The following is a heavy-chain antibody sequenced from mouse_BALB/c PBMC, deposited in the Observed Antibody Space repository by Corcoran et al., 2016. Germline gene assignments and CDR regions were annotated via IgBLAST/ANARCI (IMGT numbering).Heavy chain of an antibody. J-gene: IGHJ4*01. CDR3: ARRYYDYPDAMDY. V-gene: IGHV1-18*01. CDR2: INPNNGGT. D-gene: IGHD2-4*01. CDR1: GYTFTDYN. Sequence: EVLLQQSGPELVKPGASVKIPCKASGYTFTDYNMDWVKQSHGKSLEWIGDINPNNGGTIYNQKFKGKATLTVDKSSSTAYMELRSLTSEDTAVYYCARRYYDYPDAMDYWGQGTSVTVSS.